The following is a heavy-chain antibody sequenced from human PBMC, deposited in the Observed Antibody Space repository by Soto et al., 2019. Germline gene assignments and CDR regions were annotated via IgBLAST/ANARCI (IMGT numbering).Heavy chain of an antibody. J-gene: IGHJ3*02. D-gene: IGHD2-21*02. Sequence: QVQLVQSGAEVKKPGASVELSCKASGYTFSSYEIHWVRQATGQGLEWVGWINGGNGNTKSSQSFLCRVTLSRETSATTAYIELSSLRSEDTGVYYCARFWQGDRRLDIWGQGTMVTVSS. CDR3: ARFWQGDRRLDI. CDR1: GYTFSSYE. V-gene: IGHV1-3*01. CDR2: INGGNGNT.